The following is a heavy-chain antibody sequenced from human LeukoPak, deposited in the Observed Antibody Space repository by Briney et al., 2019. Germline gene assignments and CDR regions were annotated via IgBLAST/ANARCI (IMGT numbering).Heavy chain of an antibody. CDR2: ITNSGTTI. D-gene: IGHD3-9*01. J-gene: IGHJ1*01. CDR3: ARDGHYDILTGYFQD. Sequence: PGGSLRLSCAASGFTFITYSMDWVRQAPGKGLEWVSYITNSGTTIYYADSVKGRFTISRDNAKNSLYLQMNSLRAEDTAVYYCARDGHYDILTGYFQDWGQGTLVTVSS. V-gene: IGHV3-48*04. CDR1: GFTFITYS.